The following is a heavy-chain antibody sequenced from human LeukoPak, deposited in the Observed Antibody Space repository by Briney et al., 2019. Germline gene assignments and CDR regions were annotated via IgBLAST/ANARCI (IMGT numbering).Heavy chain of an antibody. CDR3: ATYYYDSSGYYYPNWFDP. D-gene: IGHD3-22*01. CDR2: IIPIFGTA. CDR1: GGTFSSYA. J-gene: IGHJ5*02. V-gene: IGHV1-69*05. Sequence: ASVKVSCKASGGTFSSYAISWVRQAPGQGLGWMGRIIPIFGTANYAQKFQGRVTITTDESTSTAYMELSSLRSEDTAVYYCATYYYDSSGYYYPNWFDPWGQGTLVTVSS.